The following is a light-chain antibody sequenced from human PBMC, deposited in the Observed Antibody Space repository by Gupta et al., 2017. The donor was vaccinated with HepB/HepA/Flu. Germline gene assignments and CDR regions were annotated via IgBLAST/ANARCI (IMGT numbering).Light chain of an antibody. CDR1: SSDVGGYNY. J-gene: IGLJ3*02. CDR2: ADS. CDR3: CSYAGSLTWV. Sequence: SALTQPRSAPGSPAPSVTLSCTGTSSDVGGYNYVSWYQHHPGRAPKVMVYADSKRTAGVPDRFSGSKAGNTASLTSTGLQAEDEADYYCCSYAGSLTWVFGGGTILTVL. V-gene: IGLV2-11*01.